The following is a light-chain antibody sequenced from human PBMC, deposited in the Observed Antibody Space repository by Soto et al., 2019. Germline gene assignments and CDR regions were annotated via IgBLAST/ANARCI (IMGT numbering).Light chain of an antibody. J-gene: IGLJ3*02. CDR1: SGHSSYI. CDR2: LEGSGSY. V-gene: IGLV4-60*02. CDR3: ETWDSNTRV. Sequence: QAVVTQSSSASASLGSSVKLTCTLSSGHSSYIIAWHQQQPGKAPRYLMKLEGSGSYNKGSGVRDRFSGSSSGADRYLTISSLQFEDEADYYCETWDSNTRVFGGGTKLTVL.